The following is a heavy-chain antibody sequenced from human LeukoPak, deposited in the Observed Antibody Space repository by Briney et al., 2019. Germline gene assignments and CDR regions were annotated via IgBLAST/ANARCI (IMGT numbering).Heavy chain of an antibody. D-gene: IGHD3-9*01. Sequence: SETLSLTCTVSGGSISSGSYYWSWIRQPAGKGLEWIGRIYTSGSTNYNPSLKSRVTISVDTSKNQFSLKLSSVTAADTAVCYCARVRYFVMDVWGKGTTVTISS. J-gene: IGHJ6*03. CDR1: GGSISSGSYY. CDR3: ARVRYFVMDV. V-gene: IGHV4-61*02. CDR2: IYTSGST.